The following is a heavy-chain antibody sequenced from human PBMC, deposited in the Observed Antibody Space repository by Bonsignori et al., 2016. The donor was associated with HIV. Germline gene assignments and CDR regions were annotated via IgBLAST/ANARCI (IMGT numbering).Heavy chain of an antibody. CDR2: INHSGST. CDR1: GGSFSGYY. Sequence: GSLRLSCAVYGGSFSGYYWSWIRQPPGKGLEWIGEINHSGSTNYNPSLKSRVTISVDTSKNQFSLKLSSVTAADTAVYYCARGRTGYFQHWGQGTLVTVSS. J-gene: IGHJ1*01. D-gene: IGHD1-14*01. CDR3: ARGRTGYFQH. V-gene: IGHV4-34*01.